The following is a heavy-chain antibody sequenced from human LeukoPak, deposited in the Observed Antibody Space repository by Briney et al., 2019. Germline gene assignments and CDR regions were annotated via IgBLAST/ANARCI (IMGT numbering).Heavy chain of an antibody. D-gene: IGHD5-24*01. CDR2: IYYSGST. Sequence: PSETRSLTCTVSGGSISSYYWSWIRQHPGKGLEWIGYIYYSGSTNYNPSLKSRVTISVDTSKNQFSLKLSSVTAADTAVYYCARDGYNHDAFDIWGQGTMVTVSS. CDR1: GGSISSYY. J-gene: IGHJ3*02. V-gene: IGHV4-59*01. CDR3: ARDGYNHDAFDI.